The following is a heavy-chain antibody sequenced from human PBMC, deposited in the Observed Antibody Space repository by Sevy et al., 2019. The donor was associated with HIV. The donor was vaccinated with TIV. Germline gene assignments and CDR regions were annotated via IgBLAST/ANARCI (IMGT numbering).Heavy chain of an antibody. Sequence: ASVKVSCKVSGYTLTELSMHWVRQAPGKGLEWMGGFDPEDGETIYAQKFQGRVTMTEDTSTDTAYMELSSLRSEDTAVYYCAHLQTGRAVAAAFDYWGQGTPVTVSS. V-gene: IGHV1-24*01. CDR1: GYTLTELS. CDR2: FDPEDGET. D-gene: IGHD6-19*01. CDR3: AHLQTGRAVAAAFDY. J-gene: IGHJ4*02.